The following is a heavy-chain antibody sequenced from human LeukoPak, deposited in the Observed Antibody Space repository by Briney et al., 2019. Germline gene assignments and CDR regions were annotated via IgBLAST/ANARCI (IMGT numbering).Heavy chain of an antibody. CDR2: ISTDASST. Sequence: GGSLRLSCAGSGFTFSSYWMHWVRQAPGKGLVWVSRISTDASSTTYADSVKGRFTISRDNAKDTLYLQMNSLRAEDTAVYYCTGHHQAYSRTYWGQGTLVTVSS. J-gene: IGHJ4*02. CDR1: GFTFSSYW. V-gene: IGHV3-74*01. CDR3: TGHHQAYSRTY. D-gene: IGHD4-11*01.